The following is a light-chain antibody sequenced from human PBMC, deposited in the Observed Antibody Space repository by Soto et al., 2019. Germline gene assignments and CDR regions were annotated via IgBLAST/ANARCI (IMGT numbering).Light chain of an antibody. CDR3: LQSYSTPYT. Sequence: DIQMTQSPSSLSASVGDRVTVSCRSSQNISTYLNWYQQKSGKAPNLLIYGASTLQSGVPSRFSGSGSGTDFTLTISSLQPEDFAIYVCLQSYSTPYTFGQGTNL. V-gene: IGKV1-39*01. CDR2: GAS. CDR1: QNISTY. J-gene: IGKJ2*01.